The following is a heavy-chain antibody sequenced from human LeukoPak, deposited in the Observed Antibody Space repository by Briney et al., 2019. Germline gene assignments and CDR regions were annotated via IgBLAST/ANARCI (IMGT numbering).Heavy chain of an antibody. D-gene: IGHD2-2*01. Sequence: GGSLRLSCAASGFTLSTFDMNWVRQAPGKGLEWVSSISTSSRYIYYRDSVKGRFTISRDDAKNSLYLQMNSLRVEDTAVYYCARADCSGSTCYLRRGWFDHWGQGTQVTVSS. V-gene: IGHV3-21*01. CDR2: ISTSSRYI. J-gene: IGHJ5*02. CDR1: GFTLSTFD. CDR3: ARADCSGSTCYLRRGWFDH.